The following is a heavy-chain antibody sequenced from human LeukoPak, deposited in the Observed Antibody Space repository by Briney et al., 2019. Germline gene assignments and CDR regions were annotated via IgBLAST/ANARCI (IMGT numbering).Heavy chain of an antibody. CDR2: INPDGSST. CDR1: GFTFSMSW. J-gene: IGHJ4*02. CDR3: ARELGGDRDY. V-gene: IGHV3-74*01. D-gene: IGHD2-21*02. Sequence: PGGSLRLSCAASGFTFSMSWIHWVRQAPGKGLVWVSRINPDGSSTSHADSVEGRFTISRDNAKNTLYLQMDSLRAEDTAVYYCARELGGDRDYWGQGTPVIVSS.